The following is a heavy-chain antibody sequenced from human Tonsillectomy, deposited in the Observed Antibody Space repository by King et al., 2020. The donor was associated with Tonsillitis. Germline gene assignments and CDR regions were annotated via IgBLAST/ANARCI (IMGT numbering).Heavy chain of an antibody. J-gene: IGHJ4*02. CDR2: ISASGGST. Sequence: VQLVESGGGLVQPGGSLRLSCAASGFTFSSYAMSWVRQAPGRGLEWVSAISASGGSTYYADSVKGRFTISRDNSKNTLYLQMNSLRAEDTAVYYCAKDLHCVYESSGYYPAPILYYFDHWGQGTLVTVSS. CDR1: GFTFSSYA. V-gene: IGHV3-23*04. CDR3: AKDLHCVYESSGYYPAPILYYFDH. D-gene: IGHD3-22*01.